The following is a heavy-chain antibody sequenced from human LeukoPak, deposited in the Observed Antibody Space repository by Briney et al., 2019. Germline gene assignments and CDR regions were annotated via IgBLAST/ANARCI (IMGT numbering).Heavy chain of an antibody. J-gene: IGHJ4*02. CDR1: GYSFTSYW. Sequence: GESLKITCKGSGYSFTSYWIGWVRQMPGKGLEWMGVIYPGDSDTRYSPPFQGQVTISADKSISTAYLQWSSLKASDTAMYYCARQLGGNRQPFDYWGQGTLVTVSS. V-gene: IGHV5-51*01. CDR3: ARQLGGNRQPFDY. CDR2: IYPGDSDT. D-gene: IGHD4-23*01.